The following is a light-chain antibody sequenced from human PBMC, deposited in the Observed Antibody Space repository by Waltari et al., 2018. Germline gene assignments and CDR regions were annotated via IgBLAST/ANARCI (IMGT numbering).Light chain of an antibody. CDR1: QSVSRA. CDR3: QHYLRLPVT. Sequence: EIVLTQSPGTLSLSLGERATLSCRASQSVSRALAWYQQKPGQAPRLLIYGASTRATGIPDRFSGSGSGTDVSLTSSRLEPDDFAVYYCQHYLRLPVTFGQGTTVEI. J-gene: IGKJ1*01. V-gene: IGKV3-20*01. CDR2: GAS.